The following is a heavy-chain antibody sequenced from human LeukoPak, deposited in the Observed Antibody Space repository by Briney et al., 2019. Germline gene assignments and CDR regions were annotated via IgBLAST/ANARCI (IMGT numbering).Heavy chain of an antibody. CDR2: VYTSGST. CDR1: GCSIGSYY. CDR3: ARDSVGYYYYYGMDV. J-gene: IGHJ6*02. Sequence: SETLSLTCTVSGCSIGSYYWIWIRQPAGRGLEGIGRVYTSGSTNYNPSLKSRVTMSVDTSKNQSSLQLSSVTAADTAVYYCARDSVGYYYYYGMDVWGQGTTVTVSS. V-gene: IGHV4-4*07. D-gene: IGHD1-26*01.